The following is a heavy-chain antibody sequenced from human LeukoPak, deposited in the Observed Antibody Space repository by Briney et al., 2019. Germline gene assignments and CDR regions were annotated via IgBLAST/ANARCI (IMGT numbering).Heavy chain of an antibody. D-gene: IGHD3-9*01. Sequence: SETLSLTCTVSSGSISTSNYYWGWVRQPPGKALEWIGNIFYSGSTYYSPSLKSRVTMSVDTSKNQFSLKLNSVTAADTAVYYCARDPYYDILTGYLIRGTFDIWGLGTMVTVSS. CDR2: IFYSGST. J-gene: IGHJ3*02. CDR3: ARDPYYDILTGYLIRGTFDI. CDR1: SGSISTSNYY. V-gene: IGHV4-39*07.